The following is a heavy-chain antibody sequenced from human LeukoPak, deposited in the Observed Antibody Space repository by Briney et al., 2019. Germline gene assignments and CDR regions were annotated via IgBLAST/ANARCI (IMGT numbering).Heavy chain of an antibody. CDR2: IWYDGSNK. J-gene: IGHJ4*02. Sequence: PGRSLRLSCAASGFTFSSYGMHWVRQAPGKGLEWVAVIWYDGSNKYYADSVKGRFTISRDNSKNTLYLQMNSLRAEDTAVHYCARAPRGELFLDYWGQGTLVTVSS. D-gene: IGHD3-10*01. V-gene: IGHV3-33*01. CDR1: GFTFSSYG. CDR3: ARAPRGELFLDY.